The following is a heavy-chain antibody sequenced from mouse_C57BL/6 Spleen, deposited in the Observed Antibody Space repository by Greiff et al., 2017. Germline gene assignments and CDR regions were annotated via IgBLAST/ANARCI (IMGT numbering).Heavy chain of an antibody. CDR2: IYPGGGYT. J-gene: IGHJ2*01. Sequence: VQVVESGAELVRPGTSVKMSCKASGYTFTNYWIGWAKQRPGHGLEWIGDIYPGGGYTNYNEKFKGKATLTADKSSSTAYMQFSSLTSEDSAIYYCARSGPYGNYFDYWGQGTTLTVSS. V-gene: IGHV1-63*01. CDR3: ARSGPYGNYFDY. CDR1: GYTFTNYW. D-gene: IGHD2-1*01.